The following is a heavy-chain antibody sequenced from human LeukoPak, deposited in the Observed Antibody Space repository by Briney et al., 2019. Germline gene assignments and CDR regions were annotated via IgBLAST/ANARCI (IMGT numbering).Heavy chain of an antibody. CDR1: GYTFTGYY. CDR3: AREGEYCSGGSCYSNFDY. Sequence: GASVKVSCKASGYTFTGYYMHWVRQAPGQGLEWMGWISPNSGGTNYAQKFQGRVTMTRDTSISTAYMELSRLRSDDTAMYYCAREGEYCSGGSCYSNFDYWGQGSLVTVSS. D-gene: IGHD2-15*01. CDR2: ISPNSGGT. V-gene: IGHV1-2*02. J-gene: IGHJ4*02.